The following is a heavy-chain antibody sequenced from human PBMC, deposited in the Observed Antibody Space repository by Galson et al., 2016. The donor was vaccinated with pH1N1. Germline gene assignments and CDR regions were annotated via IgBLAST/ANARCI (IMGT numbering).Heavy chain of an antibody. CDR3: ARDREDYWSGYLFDY. V-gene: IGHV1-69*04. J-gene: IGHJ4*02. CDR2: ILPILGIP. Sequence: CKASGGTLSSYAISWVRQAPGQGLEWMGNILPILGIPDYAQKFQDRVKITADKSTNTAYLELSSLRSEDTAVYYCARDREDYWSGYLFDYWGQGTLVTVAS. CDR1: GGTLSSYA. D-gene: IGHD3-3*01.